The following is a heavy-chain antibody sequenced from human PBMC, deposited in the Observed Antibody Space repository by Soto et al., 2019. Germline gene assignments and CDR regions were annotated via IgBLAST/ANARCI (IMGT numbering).Heavy chain of an antibody. D-gene: IGHD1-26*01. CDR2: IDWDDDK. Sequence: GSGPTLVNPTQTLTLTCTFSGFSLSTSGMCVSWIRQPPGKALEWLALIDWDDDKYYSTSLKTRLTISKDTSKNQVVLTMTNMDPVDTATYYCARTPRTRVPLGEIYYYYYGMDVWGQGTTVTVSS. CDR3: ARTPRTRVPLGEIYYYYYGMDV. V-gene: IGHV2-70*01. CDR1: GFSLSTSGMC. J-gene: IGHJ6*02.